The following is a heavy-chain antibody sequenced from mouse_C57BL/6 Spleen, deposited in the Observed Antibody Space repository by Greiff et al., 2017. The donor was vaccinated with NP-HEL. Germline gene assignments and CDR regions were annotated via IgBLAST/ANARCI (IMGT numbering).Heavy chain of an antibody. CDR2: IHPNSGST. Sequence: QVQLQQPGAELVKPGASVKLSCKASGYTFTSYWMHWVKQRPGQGLEWIGMIHPNSGSTNYNEKFKSKATLTVDKSSSTAYMKLSSLTSEDSAVYYGASPYDYAGDWYFDVWGTGTTVTVSS. CDR3: ASPYDYAGDWYFDV. J-gene: IGHJ1*03. D-gene: IGHD2-4*01. V-gene: IGHV1-64*01. CDR1: GYTFTSYW.